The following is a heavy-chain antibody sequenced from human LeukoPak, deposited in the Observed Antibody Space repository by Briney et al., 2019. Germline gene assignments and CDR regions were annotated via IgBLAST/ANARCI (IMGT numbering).Heavy chain of an antibody. V-gene: IGHV3-49*03. CDR2: IRSKSNGGTT. D-gene: IGHD5-12*01. CDR3: VRDYRYAGHESVY. Sequence: GGSLRLSCTTSGFTFADYAMSWFRQAPGKGLEWVGFIRSKSNGGTTHYAASVEGRFTISRDDSNSIAYLQMNSLKTEDTAVYYCVRDYRYAGHESVYWGQGTLVTVSS. J-gene: IGHJ4*02. CDR1: GFTFADYA.